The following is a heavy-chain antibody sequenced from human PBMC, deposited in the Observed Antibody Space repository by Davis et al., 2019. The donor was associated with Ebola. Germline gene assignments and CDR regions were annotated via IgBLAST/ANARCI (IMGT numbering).Heavy chain of an antibody. J-gene: IGHJ6*02. CDR1: GFTFSSYS. Sequence: PGGSLRLSCAASGFTFSSYSMNWVRQAPGKGLEWVSSISSSSSYIYYADSVKGRFTISRDNAKNSLYLQMNSLRAEDTAVYYCARDLGGTYYDILTGYTGGMDVWGQGTTVTVSS. V-gene: IGHV3-21*01. D-gene: IGHD3-9*01. CDR3: ARDLGGTYYDILTGYTGGMDV. CDR2: ISSSSSYI.